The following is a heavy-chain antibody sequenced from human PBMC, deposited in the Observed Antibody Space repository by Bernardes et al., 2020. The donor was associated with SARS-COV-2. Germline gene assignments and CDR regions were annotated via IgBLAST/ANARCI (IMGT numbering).Heavy chain of an antibody. CDR2: IITDGSIT. CDR3: ARDGSYSFDS. V-gene: IGHV3-74*01. J-gene: IGHJ5*01. D-gene: IGHD3-10*01. Sequence: GGSLRLSRAASGFTFRSYWMHWVRQAPGKGLVWVSRIITDGSITTYADSVKGRFTISRDNAKNTLFLQMDSLRAEDTAVYYCARDGSYSFDSWGQGTLVTVSS. CDR1: GFTFRSYW.